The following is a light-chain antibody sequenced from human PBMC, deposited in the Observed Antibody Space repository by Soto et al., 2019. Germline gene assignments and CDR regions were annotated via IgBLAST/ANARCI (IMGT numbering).Light chain of an antibody. CDR2: EVS. CDR3: TSYTSSITYV. V-gene: IGLV2-14*01. J-gene: IGLJ1*01. CDR1: SSDIGTYDH. Sequence: QSALTQPASVSGSPGQSITISCSGTSSDIGTYDHVAWFQQFPGKTPKLVIYEVSNRPSGVSNRFSGSKSGNTASLTISGLQAEDEADYYCTSYTSSITYVFGTGTKVTVL.